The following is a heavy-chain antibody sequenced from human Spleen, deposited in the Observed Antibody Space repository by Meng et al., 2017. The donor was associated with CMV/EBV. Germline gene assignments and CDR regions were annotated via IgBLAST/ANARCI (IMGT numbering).Heavy chain of an antibody. V-gene: IGHV3-30*04. CDR2: ISFDGTNK. Sequence: CAASGFTFTNYARHWVRQAPGKGLEWVAFISFDGTNKYYADSVKGRFTISRDNSKNTLYLQMNSLRAEDTAVYYCARDRRFYGDFDYWGQGTLVTVSS. CDR3: ARDRRFYGDFDY. CDR1: GFTFTNYA. D-gene: IGHD4-17*01. J-gene: IGHJ4*02.